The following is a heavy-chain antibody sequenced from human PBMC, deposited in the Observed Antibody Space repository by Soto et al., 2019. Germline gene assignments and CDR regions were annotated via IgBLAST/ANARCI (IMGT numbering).Heavy chain of an antibody. CDR2: IGSSSTYI. CDR1: GFSFSDYS. J-gene: IGHJ1*01. V-gene: IGHV3-21*01. CDR3: ARAFTSIVIFGVDWDS. Sequence: EVQLVESGGGLVKPGGSLRLSCAASGFSFSDYSMNWVRQAPGKGLEWVSSIGSSSTYIYYAHSVKGRFTISRDNAKNSLYLQMNSLRAEDTAVYYCARAFTSIVIFGVDWDSWGQGTLVTVSS. D-gene: IGHD3-3*01.